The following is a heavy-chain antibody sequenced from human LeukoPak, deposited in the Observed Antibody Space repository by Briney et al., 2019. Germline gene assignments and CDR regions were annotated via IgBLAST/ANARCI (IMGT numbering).Heavy chain of an antibody. D-gene: IGHD2-21*01. CDR2: ISSSSSYI. Sequence: PGGSLRLSCAASAFTFSYYSMNWVRQAPGKGLEWVASISSSSSYIYYAESVKGRFTISRDNAKNSLYLQMNSLRAEDTAVYYCARDHLADAGGFDYWGQGTLVTVSS. CDR1: AFTFSYYS. J-gene: IGHJ4*02. V-gene: IGHV3-21*01. CDR3: ARDHLADAGGFDY.